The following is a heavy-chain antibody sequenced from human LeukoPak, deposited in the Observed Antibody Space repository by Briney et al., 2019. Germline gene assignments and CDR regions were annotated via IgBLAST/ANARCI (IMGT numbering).Heavy chain of an antibody. CDR3: ARLVAARPLRYYYYHYMDV. CDR1: GGSISSYY. Sequence: PSETLSLTCTVSGGSISSYYWSWIRQPPGKGLEWIGYIYTSGSTNYNPSLKSRVTISVDTSKNQFSLKLSSVTAADTAVYYCARLVAARPLRYYYYHYMDVWGKGTTVTVSS. D-gene: IGHD6-6*01. J-gene: IGHJ6*03. V-gene: IGHV4-4*09. CDR2: IYTSGST.